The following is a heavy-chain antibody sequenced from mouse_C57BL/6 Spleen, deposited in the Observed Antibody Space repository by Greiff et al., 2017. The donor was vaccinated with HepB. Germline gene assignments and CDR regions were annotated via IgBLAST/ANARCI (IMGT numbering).Heavy chain of an antibody. J-gene: IGHJ4*01. V-gene: IGHV1-62-2*01. D-gene: IGHD1-1*01. CDR1: GYTFTEYT. Sequence: VQQVESGAELVKPGASVKLSCKASGYTFTEYTIHWVKQRSGQGLEWIGWFYPGSGSIKYNEKFKDKATLTADKSSSTVYMELSRLTSEDSAVYFCARHEEGYYGSSSYYAMDYWGQGTSVTVCS. CDR3: ARHEEGYYGSSSYYAMDY. CDR2: FYPGSGSI.